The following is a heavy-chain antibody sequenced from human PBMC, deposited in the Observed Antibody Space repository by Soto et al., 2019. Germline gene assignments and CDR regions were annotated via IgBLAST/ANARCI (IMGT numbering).Heavy chain of an antibody. CDR3: AREFYDILTGYPEFDY. V-gene: IGHV1-69*04. J-gene: IGHJ4*02. CDR2: IIPILGIA. Sequence: SVKVSCKASGGTFSSYTISWVRQAPGQGLEWMGRIIPILGIANCAQKFQGRVTITADKSTSTAYMELSSLRSEDTAVYYCAREFYDILTGYPEFDYWGQGTLVPVSS. CDR1: GGTFSSYT. D-gene: IGHD3-9*01.